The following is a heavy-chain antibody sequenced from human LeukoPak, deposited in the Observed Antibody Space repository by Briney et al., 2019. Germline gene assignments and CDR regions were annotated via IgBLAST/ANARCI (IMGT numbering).Heavy chain of an antibody. D-gene: IGHD3-22*01. J-gene: IGHJ4*02. V-gene: IGHV1-69-2*01. CDR3: ATNLLGLRSYYDSSGYYSPDY. CDR1: GYTFTGYY. Sequence: GASVKVSCKASGYTFTGYYMHWVQQAPGKGLEWMGLVDPEDGETIYAEKFQGRVTITADTSTDTAYMELSSLRSEDTAVYYCATNLLGLRSYYDSSGYYSPDYWGQGTLVTVSS. CDR2: VDPEDGET.